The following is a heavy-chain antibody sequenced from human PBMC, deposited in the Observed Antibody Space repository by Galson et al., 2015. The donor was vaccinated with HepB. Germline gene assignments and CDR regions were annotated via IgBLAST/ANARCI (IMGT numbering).Heavy chain of an antibody. Sequence: SLRLSCAVSGFTFSNYGMRWVRQAPGKGLEWVAFLPYDESNKYYVDSVKGRFTISRDNSKNTLYLQMNSLRAEDTAVYFCAKDGYTYAYPRWGDGERYFDYWGQGTLVTVSS. D-gene: IGHD5-18*01. CDR2: LPYDESNK. CDR1: GFTFSNYG. J-gene: IGHJ4*02. CDR3: AKDGYTYAYPRWGDGERYFDY. V-gene: IGHV3-30*02.